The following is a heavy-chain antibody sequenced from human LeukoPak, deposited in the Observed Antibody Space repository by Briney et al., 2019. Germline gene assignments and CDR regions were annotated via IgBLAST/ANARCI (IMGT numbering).Heavy chain of an antibody. CDR3: ARVGRRGDYFDY. Sequence: GGSLRLSCAASGFTFSSFDMHWVRQPTGQGLEWVSTIGTASDTYYPASVEGRFTIPRDHAKNSLYLQMNSLRAEDTAVYYCARVGRRGDYFDYWGQGTLVTVSS. CDR1: GFTFSSFD. CDR2: IGTASDT. J-gene: IGHJ4*02. V-gene: IGHV3-13*01. D-gene: IGHD3-10*01.